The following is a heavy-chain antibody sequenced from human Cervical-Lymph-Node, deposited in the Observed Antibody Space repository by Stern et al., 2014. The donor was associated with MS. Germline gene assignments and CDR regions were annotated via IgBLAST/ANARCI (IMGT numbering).Heavy chain of an antibody. D-gene: IGHD3-10*01. V-gene: IGHV5-51*01. J-gene: IGHJ3*01. CDR3: ARPLRGINNAFDA. CDR1: GYSFSNTW. Sequence: MQLVQSGGEVKKAGESLKISCKGSGYSFSNTWIGWVRQMPGKGLEWMGFIYPEDSDTRYSPSFQGQVSISADTSISTTFLHWSSLKASDTAMYFCARPLRGINNAFDAWGQGTVVTVYS. CDR2: IYPEDSDT.